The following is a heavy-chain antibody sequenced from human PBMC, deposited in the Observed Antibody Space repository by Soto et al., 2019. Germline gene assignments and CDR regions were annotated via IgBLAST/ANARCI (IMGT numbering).Heavy chain of an antibody. CDR3: ASTHYYDSSGYYNDWYFDL. V-gene: IGHV5-51*01. J-gene: IGHJ2*01. Sequence: PGESLKISCKGSGYSFTSYWIGWVLQIPWKGLEWMGIIYPGDSDTRYSPSFQGQVTISADKSISTAYLQWSSLKASDTAMYYCASTHYYDSSGYYNDWYFDLWGRGTLVTVSS. CDR1: GYSFTSYW. D-gene: IGHD3-22*01. CDR2: IYPGDSDT.